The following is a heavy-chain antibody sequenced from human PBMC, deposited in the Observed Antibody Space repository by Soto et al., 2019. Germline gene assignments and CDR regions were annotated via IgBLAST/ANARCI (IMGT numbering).Heavy chain of an antibody. CDR2: ISDDGSKK. D-gene: IGHD3-22*01. V-gene: IGHV3-30*18. J-gene: IGHJ4*02. Sequence: PGGSLRLSCAASGFRFSSYGMHWVRQAPGKWLEWVAVISDDGSKKNFGDFVKGRFTISRDNSKNTLDLQMNSLRVEDTAVYYWAKLWGNNDYDSGGYTPPGYWGQGTLVTVAS. CDR1: GFRFSSYG. CDR3: AKLWGNNDYDSGGYTPPGY.